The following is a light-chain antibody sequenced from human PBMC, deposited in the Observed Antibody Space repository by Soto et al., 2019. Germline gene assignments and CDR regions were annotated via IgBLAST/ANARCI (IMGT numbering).Light chain of an antibody. J-gene: IGLJ2*01. Sequence: QSALTQPPSASGSPGQSVTISCTGTSSDVGGYKYVSWYQQHPGKAPKLIISEVNKRPSGVPDRFSGSKSGNTASLTVSGLQAEDEADYYCSSYAGSNNLYVVFGGGTKVTVL. CDR1: SSDVGGYKY. CDR3: SSYAGSNNLYVV. V-gene: IGLV2-8*01. CDR2: EVN.